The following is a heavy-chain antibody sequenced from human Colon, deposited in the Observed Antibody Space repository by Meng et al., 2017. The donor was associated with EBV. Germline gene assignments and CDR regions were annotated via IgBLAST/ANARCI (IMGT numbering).Heavy chain of an antibody. V-gene: IGHV1-3*04. J-gene: IGHJ4*02. CDR3: ASRPGIAVAGFDY. Sequence: QDQLVQSGTEVKKPGATVEVSCKASGYTFTSYAMNWVRQAPGQRLEWMGWINTGNGETKYSQKFQGRVSLTRDTSASTAYMELSSLRSEDTAVYYCASRPGIAVAGFDYWGQGTLVTVSS. D-gene: IGHD6-19*01. CDR1: GYTFTSYA. CDR2: INTGNGET.